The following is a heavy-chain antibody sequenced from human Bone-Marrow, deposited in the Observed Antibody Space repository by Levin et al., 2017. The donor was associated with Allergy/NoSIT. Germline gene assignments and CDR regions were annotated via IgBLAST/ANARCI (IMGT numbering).Heavy chain of an antibody. D-gene: IGHD1-1*01. V-gene: IGHV1-8*01. J-gene: IGHJ4*02. CDR3: ARGRGWSDLDY. CDR1: GYTFSTHD. CDR2: MNPKTGNT. Sequence: GESLKISCKASGYTFSTHDINWVRQATGQGLEWMGWMNPKTGNTGYLQKFQGRVSMTRNTSINTAYMELNSLRSEDTAVYYCARGRGWSDLDYWGQGTLVTVSS.